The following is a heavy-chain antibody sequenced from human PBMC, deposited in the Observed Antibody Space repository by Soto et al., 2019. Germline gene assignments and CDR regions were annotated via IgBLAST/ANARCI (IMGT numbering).Heavy chain of an antibody. J-gene: IGHJ4*02. D-gene: IGHD3-22*01. CDR1: GGYISSGGYS. CDR2: IYHSGST. Sequence: SETLSLTCAVSGGYISSGGYSWSWIRQPPGKGLEWIGYIYHSGSTYYNPSLKSRVTISVDRSKNQFSLKLSSVTAADTAVYYCARDYYDSSGYTHFDYWGQGTLVTVSS. V-gene: IGHV4-30-2*01. CDR3: ARDYYDSSGYTHFDY.